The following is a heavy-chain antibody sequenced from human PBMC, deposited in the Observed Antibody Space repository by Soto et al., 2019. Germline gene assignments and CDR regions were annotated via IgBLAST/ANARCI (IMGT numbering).Heavy chain of an antibody. CDR3: ARGIATGQLDP. Sequence: QVQLVQSGAEVKKPGASVKISCKASGYTFTRYTMNWVRQAPGQRLEWMGWINPDNGNTKSSQKFQDRVIITRDTSASTPYMDLSRLRSEDTAVYYCARGIATGQLDPWGQGTLVNVSS. V-gene: IGHV1-3*01. CDR1: GYTFTRYT. J-gene: IGHJ5*02. CDR2: INPDNGNT. D-gene: IGHD2-15*01.